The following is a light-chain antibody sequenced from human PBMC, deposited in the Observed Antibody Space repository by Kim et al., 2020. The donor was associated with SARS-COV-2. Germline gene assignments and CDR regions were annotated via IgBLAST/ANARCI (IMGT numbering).Light chain of an antibody. V-gene: IGKV1-9*01. Sequence: IQLTQSPSSLSASVGYRVTITCRASQGISSYLVWYQQKPGKAPKLLIYAASTLQSGVPSRFSGSGYGTDFTLTISSLQPEDFASYYCPQFKSYPLAFGQGTRLEIK. CDR1: QGISSY. CDR3: PQFKSYPLA. CDR2: AAS. J-gene: IGKJ5*01.